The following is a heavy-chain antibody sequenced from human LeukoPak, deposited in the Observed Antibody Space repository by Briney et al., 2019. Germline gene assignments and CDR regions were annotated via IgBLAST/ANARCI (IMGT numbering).Heavy chain of an antibody. Sequence: GESLRISCKGSGYSFTSYWISWVRQMPGKGLEWMGRIDHSDSYTNYSPSFQGHVTISADKSISTAYLQWSSLKASDTAMYYCARHTILNYGDYPDAFDIWGQGTMDTVSS. CDR1: GYSFTSYW. CDR3: ARHTILNYGDYPDAFDI. D-gene: IGHD4-17*01. CDR2: IDHSDSYT. J-gene: IGHJ3*02. V-gene: IGHV5-10-1*01.